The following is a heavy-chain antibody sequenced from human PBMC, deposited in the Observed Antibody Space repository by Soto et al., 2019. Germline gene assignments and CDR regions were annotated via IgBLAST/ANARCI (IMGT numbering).Heavy chain of an antibody. CDR2: INHSGST. D-gene: IGHD2-2*01. CDR3: ARAGYRDIVVVPADYSFDY. J-gene: IGHJ4*02. V-gene: IGHV4-34*01. Sequence: SETLSLTCAVYGGSFSGYYWSWIRQPPGKGLEWIGEINHSGSTNYNPSLKSRVTISVDTSKNQFSLKLSSVTAADTAVYYCARAGYRDIVVVPADYSFDYWGQRTLVTVSS. CDR1: GGSFSGYY.